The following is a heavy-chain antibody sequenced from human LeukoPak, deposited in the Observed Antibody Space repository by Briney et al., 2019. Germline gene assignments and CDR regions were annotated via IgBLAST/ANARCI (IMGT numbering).Heavy chain of an antibody. V-gene: IGHV1-69*13. D-gene: IGHD3-10*01. J-gene: IGHJ4*02. CDR2: ILPIIGAT. CDR1: GYPFSNYD. Sequence: GASVTVSCKASGYPFSNYDINWVRQAPGQGLEWVGGILPIIGATKNAQKLQGRVTITADESTSTVYMDLTSLRSEDTAIYYCARAHFSAYNGSEWGQGTLVTVSS. CDR3: ARAHFSAYNGSE.